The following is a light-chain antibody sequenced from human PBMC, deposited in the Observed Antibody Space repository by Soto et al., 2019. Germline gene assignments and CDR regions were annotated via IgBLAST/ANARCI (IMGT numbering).Light chain of an antibody. Sequence: DIVMTQSPDSLAVSLGERATINCKSSPSVLYSSNNKNYLAWYQQKPGQSPKLFIYWASTRESGVPDRFSGSGSGTDFTLTISGLQAEDVAVYYCQQYYSTPPFTFGQGTKLEIK. CDR1: PSVLYSSNNKNY. V-gene: IGKV4-1*01. J-gene: IGKJ2*01. CDR2: WAS. CDR3: QQYYSTPPFT.